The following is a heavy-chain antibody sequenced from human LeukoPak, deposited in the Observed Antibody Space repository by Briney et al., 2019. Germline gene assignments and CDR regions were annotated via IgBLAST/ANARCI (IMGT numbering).Heavy chain of an antibody. Sequence: ASVKVSCKVSGYTVTELSMHWVRQAPGKGLEWMGGFDPEDGETIYAQKFQGRVTMTEDTSTDTAYMELSSLRSEDTAVYYCATGPQDSSGLYRPAEYFQHWGRGTLVTVSS. J-gene: IGHJ1*01. D-gene: IGHD3-22*01. CDR3: ATGPQDSSGLYRPAEYFQH. V-gene: IGHV1-24*01. CDR2: FDPEDGET. CDR1: GYTVTELS.